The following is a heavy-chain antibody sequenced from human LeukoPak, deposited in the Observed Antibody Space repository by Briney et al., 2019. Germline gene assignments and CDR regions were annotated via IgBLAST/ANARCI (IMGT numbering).Heavy chain of an antibody. CDR1: GGSINSGDYY. CDR3: ARGYSYYYYYMDV. J-gene: IGHJ6*03. V-gene: IGHV4-39*07. D-gene: IGHD4-11*01. Sequence: SETLSLTCTVSGGSINSGDYYWVWIRQPPGKGLEWIGSIYYSGSTSYNPSLKSRVTMTVDTSKSQFSLKLSSVTAADTAVYYCARGYSYYYYYMDVWGKGTTVTISS. CDR2: IYYSGST.